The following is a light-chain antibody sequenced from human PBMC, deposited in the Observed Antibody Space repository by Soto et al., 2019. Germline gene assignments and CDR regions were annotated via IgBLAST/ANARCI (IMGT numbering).Light chain of an antibody. CDR2: EVT. CDR3: SSYAGSNNLIV. CDR1: SSDVGGYNY. J-gene: IGLJ1*01. Sequence: QSVLTQPPSASGSPGQSVTLSCTGTSSDVGGYNYVSWYQQHPGKAPKLMIYEVTKRPSGVPDRFSGSKSDNTASLTVSGLQTEDEADYYCSSYAGSNNLIVFGTGTKVTVL. V-gene: IGLV2-8*01.